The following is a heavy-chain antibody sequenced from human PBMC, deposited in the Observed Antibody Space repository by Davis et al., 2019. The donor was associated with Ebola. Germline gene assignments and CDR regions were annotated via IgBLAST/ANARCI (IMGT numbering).Heavy chain of an antibody. CDR3: ARDSGRYWEPDAFDI. CDR1: GFTFSSYS. D-gene: IGHD1-26*01. CDR2: ISSSSSYI. V-gene: IGHV3-21*01. Sequence: PGGSLRLSCAASGFTFSSYSMNWVRQAPGKGLEWVSSISSSSSYIYYADSVKGRFTISRDNAKNSLYLQMNSLRAEDTAVYYCARDSGRYWEPDAFDIWGQGTMVTVSS. J-gene: IGHJ3*02.